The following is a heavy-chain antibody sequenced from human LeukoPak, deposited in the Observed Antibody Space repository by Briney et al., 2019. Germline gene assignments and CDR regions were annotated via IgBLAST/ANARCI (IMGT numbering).Heavy chain of an antibody. J-gene: IGHJ4*02. CDR3: AGSAPYGYFDY. CDR2: ISSSGSTI. D-gene: IGHD3-10*01. CDR1: GFTFSSHE. Sequence: GGSLRLSCAVSGFTFSSHEMNLVRQAPGKGLEWITYISSSGSTIYYADSVKGRFTISRDNAKNSLYLQMNTLRADDTAVYYCAGSAPYGYFDYWGQGTLVTVSS. V-gene: IGHV3-48*03.